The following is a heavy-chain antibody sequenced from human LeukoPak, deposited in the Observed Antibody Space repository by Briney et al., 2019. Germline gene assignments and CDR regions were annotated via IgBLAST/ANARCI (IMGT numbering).Heavy chain of an antibody. Sequence: GGSLRLSCAASEFVFSDYYMSWVRQAPGRGLEWVSYISSGGDTKYYADSVKGRFTISRDNAKNSLYLQMNNLRAEDTAVYYCAREMGGDYGSGTFFDLWGQGNMVTVSS. CDR3: AREMGGDYGSGTFFDL. V-gene: IGHV3-11*01. CDR1: EFVFSDYY. CDR2: ISSGGDTK. J-gene: IGHJ4*02. D-gene: IGHD3-10*01.